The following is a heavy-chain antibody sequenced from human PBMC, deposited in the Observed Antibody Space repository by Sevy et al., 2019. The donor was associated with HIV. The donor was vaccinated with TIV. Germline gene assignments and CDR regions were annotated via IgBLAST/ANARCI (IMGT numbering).Heavy chain of an antibody. CDR3: ARIGVDTEPNDDFDI. J-gene: IGHJ3*02. Sequence: SETLSLTCAVYGGSFSGYYWSWIRQPPGKGLEWIGEINHSGSTNYNPSLKSRVTISVDTSKNQFSLKLSSVTAADTAVYYSARIGVDTEPNDDFDIWGQGTMVTVSS. V-gene: IGHV4-34*01. D-gene: IGHD5-18*01. CDR1: GGSFSGYY. CDR2: INHSGST.